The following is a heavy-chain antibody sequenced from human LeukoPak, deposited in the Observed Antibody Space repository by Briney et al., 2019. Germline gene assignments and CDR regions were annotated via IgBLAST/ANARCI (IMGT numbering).Heavy chain of an antibody. J-gene: IGHJ5*02. CDR3: ARDKVIATAGTPNWFDP. D-gene: IGHD6-13*01. V-gene: IGHV1-18*01. CDR2: ISAYDGNT. CDR1: GYTFNRFG. Sequence: ASVKVSCKASGYTFNRFGISWLRQAPGQGLEWLGWISAYDGNTNYAQNVQGRVTMTTDTSTSTAYMELRSLRYDDTAVYYCARDKVIATAGTPNWFDPWGQGTLVTVSS.